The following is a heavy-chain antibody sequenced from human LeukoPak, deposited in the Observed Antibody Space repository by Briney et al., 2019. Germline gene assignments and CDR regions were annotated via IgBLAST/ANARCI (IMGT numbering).Heavy chain of an antibody. J-gene: IGHJ6*03. CDR1: GFTFSSYG. D-gene: IGHD5-12*01. V-gene: IGHV3-23*01. CDR2: ISGSGGST. CDR3: ASPYSLGRFYYYYYMDV. Sequence: GGTLRLSCAASGFTFSSYGMSWVRQAPGKGLEWVSAISGSGGSTYYADSVKGRFTISRDDSKNTLYLQMNSLRAEDTAVYYCASPYSLGRFYYYYYMDVWGKGTTVTVSS.